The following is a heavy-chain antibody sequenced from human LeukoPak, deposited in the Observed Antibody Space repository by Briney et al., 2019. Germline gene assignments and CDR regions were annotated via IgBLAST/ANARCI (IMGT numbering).Heavy chain of an antibody. CDR1: GFTVSSNY. D-gene: IGHD6-13*01. J-gene: IGHJ6*03. CDR3: ARCSSSYYYYYYMDV. V-gene: IGHV3-53*01. CDR2: IYSGGST. Sequence: PGGSLRLSCAASGFTVSSNYMSWVRQAPGKGLEGASVIYSGGSTYYADSVKGRFTISRDNSKNTLYLQMNSLRAEDTAVYYCARCSSSYYYYYYMDVWGKGTTVTVSS.